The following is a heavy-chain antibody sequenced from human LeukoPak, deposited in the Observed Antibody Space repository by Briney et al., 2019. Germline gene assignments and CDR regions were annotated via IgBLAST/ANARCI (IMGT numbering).Heavy chain of an antibody. CDR2: IYTSGST. CDR3: ARVWGSGSYSTDYFDY. Sequence: SETLSLTCTVSGGSISSYYWNWIRQPAGKGLEWIGRIYTSGSTNYNPSLKSRVTMSVDTSKNQFSLKLRSVTAADTAVYYCARVWGSGSYSTDYFDYWGQGTLVTVSS. CDR1: GGSISSYY. V-gene: IGHV4-4*07. J-gene: IGHJ4*02. D-gene: IGHD3-10*01.